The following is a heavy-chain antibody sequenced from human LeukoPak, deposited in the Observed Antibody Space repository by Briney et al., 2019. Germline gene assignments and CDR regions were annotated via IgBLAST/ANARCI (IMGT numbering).Heavy chain of an antibody. J-gene: IGHJ4*02. V-gene: IGHV4-39*07. D-gene: IGHD1-26*01. CDR3: ARDPPGSYYLFDY. CDR1: GASISNSDFY. CDR2: LYYGGSP. Sequence: SETLSLTCTVSGASISNSDFYWGWIRQPPGKGLEWIGTLYYGGSPLYNASLTSRVSMSVETSKNQFSLRLSSVTAADTAVYYCARDPPGSYYLFDYWGQGTLVTVSS.